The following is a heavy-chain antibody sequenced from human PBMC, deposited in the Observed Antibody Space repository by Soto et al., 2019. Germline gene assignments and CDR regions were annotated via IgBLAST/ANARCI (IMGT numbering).Heavy chain of an antibody. CDR1: GGSISSYY. J-gene: IGHJ6*02. CDR2: IYYSGST. V-gene: IGHV4-59*01. CDR3: ARGVSGVSRGRTHYYYYGMDV. Sequence: PSETLSLTCTVSGGSISSYYWSWIRQPPGRGLEWIGYIYYSGSTNYNPSLKSRVTISVDTSKNQFSLKLSSVTAADTAVYYCARGVSGVSRGRTHYYYYGMDVWGQGTTVTVSS. D-gene: IGHD6-13*01.